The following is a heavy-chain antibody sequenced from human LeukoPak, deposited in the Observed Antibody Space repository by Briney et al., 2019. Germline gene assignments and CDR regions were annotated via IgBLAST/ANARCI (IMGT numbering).Heavy chain of an antibody. V-gene: IGHV1-2*02. Sequence: ASVKVSCKASGYTFIDYYIHWARQAPGQGLEWMGSINPNSDVTNYAQNFQGRVTMTRDTLIRTAYMELSRLTSDDTAVYYCARGRSFGELGVYWGQVVLVTVSS. J-gene: IGHJ4*02. CDR1: GYTFIDYY. CDR3: ARGRSFGELGVY. D-gene: IGHD3-10*01. CDR2: INPNSDVT.